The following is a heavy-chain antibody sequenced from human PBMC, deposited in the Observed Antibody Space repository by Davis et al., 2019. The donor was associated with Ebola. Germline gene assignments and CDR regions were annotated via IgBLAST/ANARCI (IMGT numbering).Heavy chain of an antibody. V-gene: IGHV3-23*01. CDR3: ANDVGATPTYYYYYGMDV. J-gene: IGHJ6*02. Sequence: GESLKISCAASGFTFSSYAMSWVRQAPGKGLEWVSAISGSGGSTYYADSVKGRFTISRDNSKNTLYLQMNSLRAEDTAVYYCANDVGATPTYYYYYGMDVWGQGTTVTVSS. D-gene: IGHD1-26*01. CDR1: GFTFSSYA. CDR2: ISGSGGST.